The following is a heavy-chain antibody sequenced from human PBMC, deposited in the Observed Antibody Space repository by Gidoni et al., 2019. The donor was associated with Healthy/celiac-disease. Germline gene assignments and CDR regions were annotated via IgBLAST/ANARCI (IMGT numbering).Heavy chain of an antibody. D-gene: IGHD5-18*01. J-gene: IGHJ4*02. CDR3: AKGMEYSYGTPFDY. CDR1: SYA. Sequence: SYAMSWVRQAPGKGLEWVSAISGSGGSTYYADSVKGRFTISRDNSKNTLYLQMNSLRAEDTAVYYCAKGMEYSYGTPFDYWGQGTLVTVSS. V-gene: IGHV3-23*01. CDR2: ISGSGGST.